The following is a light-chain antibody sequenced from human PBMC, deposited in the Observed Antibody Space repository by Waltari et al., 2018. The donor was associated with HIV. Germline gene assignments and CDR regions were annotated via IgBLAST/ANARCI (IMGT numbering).Light chain of an antibody. CDR3: AAWDASLSGNWV. CDR1: RSNIGSNY. J-gene: IGLJ3*02. CDR2: RNN. V-gene: IGLV1-47*01. Sequence: QSVLTQPPSASGTPGQRVTIPCSGSRSNIGSNYVYWYQQLPGTTPKLLIYRNNQRPSGVPDRFSGSKSGTSASLAISGLRSEDEADYYCAAWDASLSGNWVFGGGTKLTVL.